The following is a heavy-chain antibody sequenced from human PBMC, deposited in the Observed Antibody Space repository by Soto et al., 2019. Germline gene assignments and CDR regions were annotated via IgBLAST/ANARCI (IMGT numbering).Heavy chain of an antibody. J-gene: IGHJ4*02. D-gene: IGHD3-3*01. V-gene: IGHV4-34*01. CDR3: ASVCDVTIINYTFDY. CDR1: GGSFSGYY. CDR2: INHSGST. Sequence: SETLSLTCAVYGGSFSGYYWSWIRQPPGKGLEWIGEINHSGSTNYNPSLKSRVTISVDTSKNQFSLKLSSVTAADTAVYYCASVCDVTIINYTFDYWGQGTLVTVSS.